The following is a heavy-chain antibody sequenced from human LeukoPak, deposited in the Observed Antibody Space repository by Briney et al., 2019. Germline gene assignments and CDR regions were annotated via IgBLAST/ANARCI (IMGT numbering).Heavy chain of an antibody. D-gene: IGHD2/OR15-2a*01. J-gene: IGHJ4*02. CDR2: IAHDGTR. V-gene: IGHV4-4*02. CDR3: TRENRPFCPFAY. CDR1: GGSINMTNY. Sequence: SETLSLTCGVSGGSINMTNYWSWVRQAPGKGLEWIGEIAHDGTRNYNASLRSRVAMSLDRANNQFSLSLTSVTAADTAVYYCTRENRPFCPFAYWGQGVLVTVSS.